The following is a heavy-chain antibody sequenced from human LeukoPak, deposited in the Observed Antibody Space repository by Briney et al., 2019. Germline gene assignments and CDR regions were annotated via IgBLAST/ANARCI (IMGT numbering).Heavy chain of an antibody. Sequence: RSLRLSCAASGFTFDDYAMHWVRQAPGKGLEWVSGISWNSGSRGYADSVKGRFTISRDNAKNSLYLQMNSLRAEDMALYYCAKAHSSSWYGYFQHWGQGTLVTVSS. CDR1: GFTFDDYA. V-gene: IGHV3-9*03. CDR3: AKAHSSSWYGYFQH. CDR2: ISWNSGSR. J-gene: IGHJ1*01. D-gene: IGHD6-13*01.